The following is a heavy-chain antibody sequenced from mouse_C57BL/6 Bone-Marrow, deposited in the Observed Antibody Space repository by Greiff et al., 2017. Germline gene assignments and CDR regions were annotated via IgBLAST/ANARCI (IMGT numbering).Heavy chain of an antibody. V-gene: IGHV3-3*01. J-gene: IGHJ4*01. Sequence: EVKVEESGPSLVRPSQTLSLTCTVTGFSINSDCYWIWIRQFPGNKLEYIGYTFYSGITYYNPSLESRTYITRDTSKNQFSLKLSSVTTEDTATYYCARSRFYDYESGYAMDYWGQGTSVTVSS. D-gene: IGHD2-4*01. CDR3: ARSRFYDYESGYAMDY. CDR1: GFSINSDCY. CDR2: TFYSGIT.